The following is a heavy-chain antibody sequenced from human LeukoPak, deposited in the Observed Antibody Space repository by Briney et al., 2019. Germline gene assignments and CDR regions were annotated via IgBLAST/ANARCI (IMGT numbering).Heavy chain of an antibody. Sequence: GGSLRLACAASGFTFNSYGMHWVRQAPGKGLEWVAFIRYDGSYEYYGDSVRGRFTISRDNSKTTLYLQMNSLRSEDTAVYYCAKDGGLHLYYYYNYMDIWGKGATVTVSS. V-gene: IGHV3-30*02. CDR1: GFTFNSYG. D-gene: IGHD5-24*01. CDR3: AKDGGLHLYYYYNYMDI. J-gene: IGHJ6*03. CDR2: IRYDGSYE.